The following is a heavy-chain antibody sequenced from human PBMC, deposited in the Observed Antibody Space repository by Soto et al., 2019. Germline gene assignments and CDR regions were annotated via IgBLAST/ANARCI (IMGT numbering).Heavy chain of an antibody. CDR1: GYSFTSYW. V-gene: IGHV5-10-1*01. CDR3: ARPSRVATYYYYYYGMDV. Sequence: GESLKISCTGSGYSFTSYWISWVRQMPGKGLEWMGRIDPSDSYTNYSPSFQGHVTISADKSISTAYLQWSSLKASDTAMYYCARPSRVATYYYYYYGMDVWGQGTTVTVSS. CDR2: IDPSDSYT. J-gene: IGHJ6*02.